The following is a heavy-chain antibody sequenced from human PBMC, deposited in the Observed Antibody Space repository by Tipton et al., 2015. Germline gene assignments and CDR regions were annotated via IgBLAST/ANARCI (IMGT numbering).Heavy chain of an antibody. V-gene: IGHV3-30*18. CDR2: LSYDGNNN. D-gene: IGHD6-19*01. Sequence: SLRLSCAASGFSFRSYGMHWVRQAPGKGLEWVAVLSYDGNNNYYADSVKGRFTISRDNSKNTLFLLMNNLRAEDTAVYYCAKENSGDYFDYWGQGTLVTVSS. CDR3: AKENSGDYFDY. J-gene: IGHJ4*02. CDR1: GFSFRSYG.